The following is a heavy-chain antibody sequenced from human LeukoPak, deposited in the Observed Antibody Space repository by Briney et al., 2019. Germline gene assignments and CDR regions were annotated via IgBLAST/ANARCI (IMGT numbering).Heavy chain of an antibody. CDR3: ARDRGSTRPLDY. CDR1: AGSFSGYY. CDR2: INHSGGT. Sequence: SETLSRTCAVYAGSFSGYYWSWIRQPPGKGLEWIGEINHSGGTNYNPSLKSRVTISVDTSKSQFSLKLSSVTAADTAVYYCARDRGSTRPLDYWGQGTLVTVSS. J-gene: IGHJ4*02. D-gene: IGHD2-2*01. V-gene: IGHV4-34*01.